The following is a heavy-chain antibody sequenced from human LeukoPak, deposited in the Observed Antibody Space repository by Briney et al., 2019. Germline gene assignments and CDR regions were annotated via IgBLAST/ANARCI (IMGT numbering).Heavy chain of an antibody. CDR2: ISSSSSYI. Sequence: GGSLRLSCAASGFTFSSYSMNWVRQAPGKGLEWVSSISSSSSYIYYADSVKGRFTISRDNAKNSLYLQMNSLRAEDTAVYYCARVHTIIVAGDYWGQGTLVTVSS. J-gene: IGHJ4*02. V-gene: IGHV3-21*01. CDR3: ARVHTIIVAGDY. D-gene: IGHD3-22*01. CDR1: GFTFSSYS.